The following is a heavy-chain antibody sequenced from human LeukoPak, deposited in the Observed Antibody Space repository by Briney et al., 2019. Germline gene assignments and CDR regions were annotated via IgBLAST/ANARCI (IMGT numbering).Heavy chain of an antibody. D-gene: IGHD3-10*01. CDR1: GGTFSSYA. V-gene: IGHV1-69*05. CDR3: ASAHGSGSYYNVYWFDP. J-gene: IGHJ5*02. CDR2: IIPTFGTA. Sequence: SVKVSCKASGGTFSSYAISWVRQAPGQGLEWMGRIIPTFGTANYAQKFQGRVTITTDESTSTAYMELSSLRSEDTAVYYCASAHGSGSYYNVYWFDPWGQGTLVTVSS.